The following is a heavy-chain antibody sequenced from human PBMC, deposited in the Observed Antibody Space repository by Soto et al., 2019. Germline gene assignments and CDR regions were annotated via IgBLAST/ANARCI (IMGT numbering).Heavy chain of an antibody. J-gene: IGHJ5*02. Sequence: GGSLRLACTASGFTFSSYAISWVRQAPGKGLEWVSAISGSGGSTYYADSVKGRFTISRDNSKNTLYLQMNSLRAEDTAVYYCAKDTTHDYGDSNWFDPWGQGTLVTVSS. V-gene: IGHV3-23*01. CDR2: ISGSGGST. D-gene: IGHD4-17*01. CDR1: GFTFSSYA. CDR3: AKDTTHDYGDSNWFDP.